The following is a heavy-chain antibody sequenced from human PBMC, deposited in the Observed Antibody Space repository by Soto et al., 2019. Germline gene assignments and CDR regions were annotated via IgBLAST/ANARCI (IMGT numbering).Heavy chain of an antibody. CDR3: ARDGSTSWYSYDYHAMDV. D-gene: IGHD5-18*01. CDR1: GFTFRTYW. Sequence: EVQLVESGGGLVQPGGSLRLSCAASGFTFRTYWLSWVRQVPGKGLEWVANINLDGSEKNYVDSVKGRFTISRDNARNSLYLQMSSLRAEDTALYYCARDGSTSWYSYDYHAMDVWGRGTTVTVSS. J-gene: IGHJ6*02. CDR2: INLDGSEK. V-gene: IGHV3-7*05.